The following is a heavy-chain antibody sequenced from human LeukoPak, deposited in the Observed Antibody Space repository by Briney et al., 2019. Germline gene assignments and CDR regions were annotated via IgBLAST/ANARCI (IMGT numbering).Heavy chain of an antibody. CDR1: GGTFTSYA. V-gene: IGHV1-69*13. CDR2: IIPIFGRA. Sequence: SVKASCKASGGTFTSYAISWVRQAPGQGLEWMGGIIPIFGRANSAQKFQGRVTSTADESTSTAYMELSSLRSEDTAVYYCARVSVRWLHGRGAFDIWGQGTMVTVSS. D-gene: IGHD5-12*01. J-gene: IGHJ3*02. CDR3: ARVSVRWLHGRGAFDI.